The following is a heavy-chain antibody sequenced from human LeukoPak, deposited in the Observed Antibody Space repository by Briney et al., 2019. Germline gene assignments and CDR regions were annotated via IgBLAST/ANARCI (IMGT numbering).Heavy chain of an antibody. V-gene: IGHV3-23*01. J-gene: IGHJ4*02. CDR2: IFGSGGSA. D-gene: IGHD6-19*01. CDR3: GKTTTGYSSGRYPAWPVDY. CDR1: GFTFSSYA. Sequence: GGSLRLSCTASGFTFSSYAMYWVRQAPGKGLEWVSGIFGSGGSAHYAESVQGRFTISRDNSKNTVYLQMNSLRAEDTAVYYCGKTTTGYSSGRYPAWPVDYWGQGTLVTVSP.